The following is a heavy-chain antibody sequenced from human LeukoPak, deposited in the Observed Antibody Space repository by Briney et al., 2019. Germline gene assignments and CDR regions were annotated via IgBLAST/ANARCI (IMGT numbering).Heavy chain of an antibody. D-gene: IGHD3-22*01. J-gene: IGHJ4*02. V-gene: IGHV1-2*02. CDR3: ARAGHNSDSGGYDY. CDR2: INPNIGDT. CDR1: GHTFIDHY. Sequence: GASMKVSCKASGHTFIDHYIHWVRQAPGQGLESMGWINPNIGDTNYAQQFQGRVTMTRDTSSSTAYMELSRLRSDDTAVYYCARAGHNSDSGGYDYWGQGTLVTVSS.